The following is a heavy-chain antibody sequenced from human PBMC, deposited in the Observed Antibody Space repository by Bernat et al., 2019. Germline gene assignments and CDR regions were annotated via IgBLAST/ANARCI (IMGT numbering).Heavy chain of an antibody. Sequence: QVQLVESGGGVVQPGRSLRLPCAASGFTFSSYGMHWVRQAPGKGLEWVAVISYDGSNKYYADSVKGRFTISRDNSKNTLYLQMNSLRAEDTAVYYCAKDQGDYGDYFFDYWGQGTLVTVSS. D-gene: IGHD4-17*01. CDR1: GFTFSSYG. V-gene: IGHV3-30*18. CDR2: ISYDGSNK. J-gene: IGHJ4*02. CDR3: AKDQGDYGDYFFDY.